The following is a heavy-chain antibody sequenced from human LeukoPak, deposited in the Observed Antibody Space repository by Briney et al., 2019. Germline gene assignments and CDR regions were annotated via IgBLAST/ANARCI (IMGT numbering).Heavy chain of an antibody. CDR1: GGTFSSYA. CDR3: ARGYSSRWYVFDY. J-gene: IGHJ4*02. D-gene: IGHD6-13*01. Sequence: SVKVSCKASGGTFSSYAISWVRQAPGQGLEWMGGIIPIFGTANYAQKFQGRVTITTDESTSTAYMELSSLRSEDTAVYYCARGYSSRWYVFDYWAQGPLVTVSS. V-gene: IGHV1-69*05. CDR2: IIPIFGTA.